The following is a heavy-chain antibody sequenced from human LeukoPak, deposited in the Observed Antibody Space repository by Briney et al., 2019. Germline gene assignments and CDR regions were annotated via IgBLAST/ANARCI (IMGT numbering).Heavy chain of an antibody. CDR3: ARGRGESVVVDDSFDI. D-gene: IGHD2-15*01. Sequence: SETLSLTCSVSGSSISDYYWSWIRQPPGKGLEWIGYIYFSGGSMYNPSLESRVSMSVDTSKDQFSLHLNSVTAGDTAVHFCARGRGESVVVDDSFDIWGQGTMVTVFS. V-gene: IGHV4-59*01. CDR1: GSSISDYY. J-gene: IGHJ3*02. CDR2: IYFSGGS.